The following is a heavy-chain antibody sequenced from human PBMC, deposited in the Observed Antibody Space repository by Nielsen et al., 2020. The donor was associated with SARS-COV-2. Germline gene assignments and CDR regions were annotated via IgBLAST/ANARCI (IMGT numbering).Heavy chain of an antibody. V-gene: IGHV3-30*18. CDR2: ISYDGSNK. D-gene: IGHD2-8*01. Sequence: GGSLRLSCAASGFTFSSYGMHWVRQAPGKGLEWVAVISYDGSNKYYADSVKGRFTISRDNSKNTLYLQMNSLRAEDTAVYYCAKARYCTNGVCKNYGMDVWGQGTTVTVSS. CDR1: GFTFSSYG. J-gene: IGHJ6*02. CDR3: AKARYCTNGVCKNYGMDV.